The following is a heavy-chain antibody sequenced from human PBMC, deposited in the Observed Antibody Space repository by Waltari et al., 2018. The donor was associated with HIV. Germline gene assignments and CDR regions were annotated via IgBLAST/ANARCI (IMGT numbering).Heavy chain of an antibody. CDR2: ISSSSTYI. Sequence: EVQLVESGGDLVKPGESLRLSCAVSGFTFSSYSMNWVRQAPGRGLVWVSSISSSSTYIYYADSVKGRFSISRDNAKSSLFLQLTSLRADDTAVYFCATDVARGRCDYWGQGTPVTVSS. J-gene: IGHJ4*02. D-gene: IGHD2-15*01. V-gene: IGHV3-21*01. CDR3: ATDVARGRCDY. CDR1: GFTFSSYS.